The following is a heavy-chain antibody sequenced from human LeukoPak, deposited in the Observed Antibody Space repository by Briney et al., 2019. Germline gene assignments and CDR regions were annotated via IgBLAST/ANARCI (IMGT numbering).Heavy chain of an antibody. CDR2: ISSSSYI. CDR3: AREVQWLGNYFDY. V-gene: IGHV3-21*01. CDR1: GFTFSSYS. Sequence: GGSLRLSCAASGFTFSSYSMNWVRQAPGKGLEWVSSISSSSYIYYADSVKGRFTISRDNAKNSLYLQMNSLRAEDTAVYNCAREVQWLGNYFDYWGQGTLVTVSS. D-gene: IGHD6-19*01. J-gene: IGHJ4*02.